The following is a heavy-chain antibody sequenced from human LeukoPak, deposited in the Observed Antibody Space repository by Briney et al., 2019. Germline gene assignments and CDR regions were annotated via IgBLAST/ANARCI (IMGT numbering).Heavy chain of an antibody. CDR1: GFTFSSYA. J-gene: IGHJ4*02. CDR3: AIFSGVYGDYEGEDY. CDR2: ISGSGGST. V-gene: IGHV3-23*01. D-gene: IGHD4-17*01. Sequence: PGGSLRLSCAASGFTFSSYAMSWVHQAPGKGLEWVSAISGSGGSTYYADSVKGRFTISRDNSKNTLYLQMNSLRAEDTAVYYCAIFSGVYGDYEGEDYWGQGTLVTVSS.